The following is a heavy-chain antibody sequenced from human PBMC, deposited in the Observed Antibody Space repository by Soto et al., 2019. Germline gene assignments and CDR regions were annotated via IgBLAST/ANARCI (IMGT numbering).Heavy chain of an antibody. D-gene: IGHD1-26*01. J-gene: IGHJ6*02. Sequence: PGGSLRLSCAASGFTFSSYGMHWVRQAPGKGLEWVAVISYDGSNKYYADSVKGRFTISRDNSRSTLYLQMNSLRAEDTAVYYCAKDRGIAPSYYHGMDVWGQGTTVTVSS. CDR2: ISYDGSNK. CDR1: GFTFSSYG. CDR3: AKDRGIAPSYYHGMDV. V-gene: IGHV3-30*18.